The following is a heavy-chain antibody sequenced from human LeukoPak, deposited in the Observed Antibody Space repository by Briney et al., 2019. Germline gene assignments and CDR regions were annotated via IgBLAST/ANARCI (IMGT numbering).Heavy chain of an antibody. D-gene: IGHD1-26*01. CDR2: ISSSSSYI. Sequence: GGSLRLSCAASGFTFSSYRMNWVRQAPGKGLEWVACISSSSSYIYYADSVKGRFTISRDNAKNSLYLQMNSLRADDTAEYYSASTLDQYSGSYDWFDPWGQGTLVTVSS. CDR3: ASTLDQYSGSYDWFDP. V-gene: IGHV3-21*01. J-gene: IGHJ5*02. CDR1: GFTFSSYR.